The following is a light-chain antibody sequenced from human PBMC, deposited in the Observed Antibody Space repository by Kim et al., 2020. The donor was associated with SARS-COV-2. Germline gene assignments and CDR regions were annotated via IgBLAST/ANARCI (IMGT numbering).Light chain of an antibody. J-gene: IGLJ3*02. CDR1: NSGSKS. CDR2: YDS. CDR3: QVWDSSSDHRV. Sequence: APGTTSRITCGGNNSGSKSVHWYQQKPGQAPVLVIYYDSDRPSGIPERFSGSNSGNTATLTISRVEAGDEADYYCQVWDSSSDHRVFGGGTQLTVL. V-gene: IGLV3-21*04.